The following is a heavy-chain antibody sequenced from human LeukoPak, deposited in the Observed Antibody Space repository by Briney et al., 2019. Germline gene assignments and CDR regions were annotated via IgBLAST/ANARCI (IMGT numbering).Heavy chain of an antibody. CDR1: GGSISSYY. J-gene: IGHJ5*02. CDR3: ARHNSRYPFDP. D-gene: IGHD1-1*01. CDR2: IYYSGST. Sequence: PSETLSLTCAVSGGSISSYYWSWIRQPPGKGLEWIGYIYYSGSTNYNPSLKSRVTISVDTSKNQFSLKLSSVTAADTAVYYCARHNSRYPFDPWGQGTLVTVSS. V-gene: IGHV4-59*01.